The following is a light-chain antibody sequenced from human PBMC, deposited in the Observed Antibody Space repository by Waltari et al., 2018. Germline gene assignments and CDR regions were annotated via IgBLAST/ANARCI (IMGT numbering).Light chain of an antibody. J-gene: IGKJ5*01. CDR1: QSVYGDF. CDR2: GAS. Sequence: EIVLTQSPGTLSLSPGERATVSCRASQSVYGDFLAWYQQKVGQAPRLLIYGASNRATGIPVRFSGSGSGTDFTLTISRLEPEDFAVYHCQQYGYLPITFGQGTRLEIK. CDR3: QQYGYLPIT. V-gene: IGKV3-20*01.